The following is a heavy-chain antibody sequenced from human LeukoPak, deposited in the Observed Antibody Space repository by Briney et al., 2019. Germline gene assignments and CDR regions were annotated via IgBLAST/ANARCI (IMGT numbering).Heavy chain of an antibody. CDR1: GFIFTDHW. CDR3: ARAVDVADY. D-gene: IGHD3-16*01. J-gene: IGHJ4*02. Sequence: GGSLRLSCAASGFIFTDHWMSWVRQAPGKGLEWVANIREDESAKFYADSVRGRFTISRDNAKNSLYLQMNNLRVEDTAVYYCARAVDVADYWGRGTLVTVSS. CDR2: IREDESAK. V-gene: IGHV3-7*01.